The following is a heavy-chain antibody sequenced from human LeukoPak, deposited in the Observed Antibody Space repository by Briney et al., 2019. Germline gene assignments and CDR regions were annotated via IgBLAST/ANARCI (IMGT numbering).Heavy chain of an antibody. CDR3: ATRGPDSSGYYYYFDY. V-gene: IGHV3-15*01. CDR2: IKSKTDGGTT. J-gene: IGHJ4*02. CDR1: GFTFSNAW. D-gene: IGHD3-22*01. Sequence: GGSLRLSCAASGFTFSNAWMSWVRQAPGKGLEWVGRIKSKTDGGTTDYAAPVKGRFTISRDDSKNTLYLQMNSLKTEDTAVYYCATRGPDSSGYYYYFDYWGQGTLVTVSS.